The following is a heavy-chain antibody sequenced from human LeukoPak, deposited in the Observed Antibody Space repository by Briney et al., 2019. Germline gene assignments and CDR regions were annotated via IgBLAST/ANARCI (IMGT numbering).Heavy chain of an antibody. J-gene: IGHJ4*02. D-gene: IGHD4-23*01. CDR2: INPSGGST. CDR1: GYTFTSYY. CDR3: ARDRGRTVVTPGPFSSDY. Sequence: ASVKVSCKASGYTFTSYYMHWVRQAPGQGLEWMGIINPSGGSTSYAQKFQGRVTMTRDMSTSTVYMELRSLRSDDTAVYYCARDRGRTVVTPGPFSSDYWGQGSLVTVSS. V-gene: IGHV1-46*01.